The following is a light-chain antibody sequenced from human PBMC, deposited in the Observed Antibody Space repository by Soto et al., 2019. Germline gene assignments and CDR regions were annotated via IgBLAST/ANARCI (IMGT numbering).Light chain of an antibody. CDR2: DVI. CDR1: SSDVGAYNF. CDR3: SSYAGSQTYEV. V-gene: IGLV2-11*01. Sequence: QSALTQPRSVSGSPGQSVTISCTGTSSDVGAYNFVSWYQQNPGKAPKLIIYDVIKRPSGVPDRFSGSKSGNTASLTISGLQTEDEADYHCSSYAGSQTYEVFGGGIKLTVL. J-gene: IGLJ3*02.